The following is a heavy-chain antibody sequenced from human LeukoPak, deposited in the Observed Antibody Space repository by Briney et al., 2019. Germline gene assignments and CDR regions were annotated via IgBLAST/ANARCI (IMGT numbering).Heavy chain of an antibody. J-gene: IGHJ3*02. Sequence: ASVKVSCKASGGTFSSYAISWVRQAPGQGLEWMGGIIPIFGTANYAQKFQGRVTITADKSTSTAYMELSSLRSEDTAVYYCARGYSGSYSSVGAFDIWGQGTMVTVSS. D-gene: IGHD1-26*01. CDR3: ARGYSGSYSSVGAFDI. CDR2: IIPIFGTA. V-gene: IGHV1-69*06. CDR1: GGTFSSYA.